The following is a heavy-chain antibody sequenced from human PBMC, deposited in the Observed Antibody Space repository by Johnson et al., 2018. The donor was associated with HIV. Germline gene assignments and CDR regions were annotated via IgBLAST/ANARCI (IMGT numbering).Heavy chain of an antibody. Sequence: VQLVESGGGLVQPGGSLRLSCAASGFTFSSYWMSWVRQAPGKGLEWVANIKEDGSEKYYVDSVKGRFTISRDNAKNSLYLQMNSLRAEDTALYYCARAFLSHYYDSSGPVDIWGQGTMVTVSS. J-gene: IGHJ3*02. CDR2: IKEDGSEK. CDR1: GFTFSSYW. CDR3: ARAFLSHYYDSSGPVDI. D-gene: IGHD3-22*01. V-gene: IGHV3-7*05.